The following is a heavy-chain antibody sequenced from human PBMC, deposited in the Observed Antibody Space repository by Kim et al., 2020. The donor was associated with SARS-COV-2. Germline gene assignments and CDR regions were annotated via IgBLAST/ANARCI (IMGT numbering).Heavy chain of an antibody. CDR2: LSANGIST. CDR3: AKILRTAYDVTWVGAFDI. CDR1: GFTFSAYA. Sequence: GGSLRLSCAASGFTFSAYAMSWVRQAPGKGLEWVSVLSANGISTNYAQSVEGRFTISRDNSKNTLYLQMNSLRADDTAVYYCAKILRTAYDVTWVGAFDIWGQGTVVTVSS. V-gene: IGHV3-23*01. D-gene: IGHD3-22*01. J-gene: IGHJ3*02.